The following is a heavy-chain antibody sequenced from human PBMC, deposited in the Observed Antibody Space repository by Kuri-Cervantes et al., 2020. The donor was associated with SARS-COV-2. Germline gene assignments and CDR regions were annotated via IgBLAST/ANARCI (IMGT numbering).Heavy chain of an antibody. Sequence: GESLKISCAASGFTFSSYSMNWVRQAPGKGLEWVSSISSSGSYIYYADSVKGRFTISRDNAKNSLYLQMNSLRAEDTAVYYCAGDSRSYYQVLLDHFYYSYMDVWGKGTTVTVSS. CDR2: ISSSGSYI. J-gene: IGHJ6*03. CDR3: AGDSRSYYQVLLDHFYYSYMDV. D-gene: IGHD1-26*01. V-gene: IGHV3-21*01. CDR1: GFTFSSYS.